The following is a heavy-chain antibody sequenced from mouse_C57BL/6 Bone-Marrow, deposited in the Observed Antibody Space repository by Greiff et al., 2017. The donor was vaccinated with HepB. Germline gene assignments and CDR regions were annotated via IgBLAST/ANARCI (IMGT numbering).Heavy chain of an antibody. D-gene: IGHD4-1*01. Sequence: QVQLQQSGPELVKPGASVKISCKASGYAFSSSWMNWVKQRPGKGLEWIGRIYPGDGDTNYNGKFKGKATLTADKSSSTAYMELSSLTSEDSAVYFCDLGRYFDVWGTGTTVTVSS. CDR1: GYAFSSSW. J-gene: IGHJ1*03. CDR2: IYPGDGDT. V-gene: IGHV1-82*01. CDR3: DLGRYFDV.